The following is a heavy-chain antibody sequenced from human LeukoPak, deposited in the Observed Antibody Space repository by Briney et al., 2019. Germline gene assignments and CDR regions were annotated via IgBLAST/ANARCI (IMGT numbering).Heavy chain of an antibody. J-gene: IGHJ6*03. V-gene: IGHV4-61*02. D-gene: IGHD6-13*01. CDR2: IYTSGST. CDR1: GGSISSSSYY. CDR3: ARGDSSNYYYYMDV. Sequence: SETLSLTCTVSGGSISSSSYYWSWIRQPAGKGLEWIGRIYTSGSTNYNPSLKSRVTISVDTSKNQFSLKLSSVTAADTAVYYCARGDSSNYYYYMDVWGKGTTVTVSS.